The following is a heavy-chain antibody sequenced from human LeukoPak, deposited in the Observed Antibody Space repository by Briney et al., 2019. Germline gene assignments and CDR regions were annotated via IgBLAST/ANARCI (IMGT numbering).Heavy chain of an antibody. Sequence: ASVKVSRKASGGTLSSYALNWVRQAPGQGLEWIGRIIPIFAIVNYAQNFQGKVTVTADKSTNTAYMELSSLRFEDTAFYYCARADSSGYSLDENFDYWGQGTLVTVSS. CDR1: GGTLSSYA. V-gene: IGHV1-69*04. CDR3: ARADSSGYSLDENFDY. CDR2: IIPIFAIV. J-gene: IGHJ4*02. D-gene: IGHD3-22*01.